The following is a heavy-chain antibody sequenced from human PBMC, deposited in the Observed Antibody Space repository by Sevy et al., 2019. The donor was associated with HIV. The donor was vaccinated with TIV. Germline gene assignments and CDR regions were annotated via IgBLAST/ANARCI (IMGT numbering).Heavy chain of an antibody. V-gene: IGHV1-18*01. Sequence: ASVNVSCKASGYTFTSYGISWVRQAPGQGLEWMGWISAYNGNTNYAQKLQGRVTMTTDTSTSTAYMELRSLRSDDTAVYYCARDNRYYYDSSGTSLNYYYYYMDVWGKGTTVTVSS. CDR2: ISAYNGNT. CDR1: GYTFTSYG. J-gene: IGHJ6*03. D-gene: IGHD3-22*01. CDR3: ARDNRYYYDSSGTSLNYYYYYMDV.